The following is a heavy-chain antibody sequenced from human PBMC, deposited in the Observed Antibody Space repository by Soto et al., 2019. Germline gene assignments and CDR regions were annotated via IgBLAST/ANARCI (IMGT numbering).Heavy chain of an antibody. CDR2: IVPMFRTA. V-gene: IGHV1-69*12. J-gene: IGHJ5*02. CDR1: GGTFGNSA. D-gene: IGHD3-3*01. CDR3: ARDGDPQSAFWSGPLGGGRFDP. Sequence: QVQLVQSGAEVKKPGSSVNVSFKTSGGTFGNSAVTWVRQAPGQGLEWLGGIVPMFRTANYAQKFQGRVTITADDSTITAYMELNSLKTDDTAVYYCARDGDPQSAFWSGPLGGGRFDPWGQGTLVTVSS.